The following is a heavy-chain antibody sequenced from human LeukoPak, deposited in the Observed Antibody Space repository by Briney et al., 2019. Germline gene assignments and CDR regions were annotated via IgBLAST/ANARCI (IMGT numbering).Heavy chain of an antibody. V-gene: IGHV4-59*11. CDR2: IYYSGST. D-gene: IGHD3-22*01. CDR3: ARVGGYYDSSGYYSYFDY. Sequence: SETLSLTCTVSNGSISSHYWSWIRQPPGKGLEWIGYIYYSGSTNYNPSLKSRVTISVDTSKNQFSLKLSSATAADTAVYYCARVGGYYDSSGYYSYFDYWGQGTLVTVSS. CDR1: NGSISSHY. J-gene: IGHJ4*02.